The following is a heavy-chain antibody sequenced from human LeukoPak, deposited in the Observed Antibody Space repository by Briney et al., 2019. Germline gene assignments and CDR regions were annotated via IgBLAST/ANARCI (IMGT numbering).Heavy chain of an antibody. D-gene: IGHD3-22*01. CDR2: IYYSGST. CDR1: GGSISSSSYY. J-gene: IGHJ4*02. Sequence: SETLSLTRTVSGGSISSSSYYWGWIRQPPGKGLEWIGSIYYSGSTYYNPSLKSRVTISVDTSKNQFSLKLSSVTAADTAVYYCARDQYSSGWDYWGQGTLVTVSS. CDR3: ARDQYSSGWDY. V-gene: IGHV4-39*07.